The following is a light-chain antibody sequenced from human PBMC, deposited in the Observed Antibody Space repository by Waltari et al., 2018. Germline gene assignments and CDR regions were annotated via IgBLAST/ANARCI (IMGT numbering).Light chain of an antibody. Sequence: SYVLTQPPSGSVAPGQTARLTGGGNRLERKRGHWYQRKQGQAPVLVVYDDNHRPSGIPERFSGSNFGNTATLTISRVEAGDEADYLCQVWDSVTDPWVFGGGTKLTVL. J-gene: IGLJ3*02. CDR3: QVWDSVTDPWV. CDR2: DDN. CDR1: RLERKR. V-gene: IGLV3-21*02.